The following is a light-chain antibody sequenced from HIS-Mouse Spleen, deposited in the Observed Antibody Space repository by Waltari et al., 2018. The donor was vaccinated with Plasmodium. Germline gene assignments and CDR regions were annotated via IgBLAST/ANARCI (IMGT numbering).Light chain of an antibody. J-gene: IGKJ2*01. CDR2: DAS. CDR1: QDISNY. V-gene: IGKV1-33*01. Sequence: DIKMTQSPSSLSASVGDRVTITCQASQDISNYLNWYQQNPGKAPKLLIYDASNLETGVPSRFSGSGSGTDFTFTISSLQPEDIATYYCQQYDNLPYTFGQGTKLEIK. CDR3: QQYDNLPYT.